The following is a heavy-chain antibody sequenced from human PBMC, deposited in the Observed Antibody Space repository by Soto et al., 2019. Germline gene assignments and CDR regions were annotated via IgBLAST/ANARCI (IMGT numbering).Heavy chain of an antibody. V-gene: IGHV4-30-2*01. CDR3: ARGSSSYYDYGMDA. CDR2: IYDSGST. J-gene: IGHJ6*02. CDR1: GDSISRGGYS. D-gene: IGHD6-6*01. Sequence: QLQLQESGSGLVRPSQTLSLTCAVSGDSISRGGYSWTWIRQPPGKALEWIGNIYDSGSTSYNPSLKSRVTISVDTSKNQFSLRLTSVTAADTAVYFCARGSSSYYDYGMDAWGQGTTVTVSS.